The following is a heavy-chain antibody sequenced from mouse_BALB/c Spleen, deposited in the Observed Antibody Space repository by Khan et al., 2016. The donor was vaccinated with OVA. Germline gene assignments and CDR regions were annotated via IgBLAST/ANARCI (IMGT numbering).Heavy chain of an antibody. D-gene: IGHD2-1*01. Sequence: QVQLKQSGAELVKPGASVKLSCKTSGYTFTSYWIQWVKQRPGQGLGWIGQIFPGTGTTYYNENFKGKATLTVDTSSNTAYMQFSSLTSEDSAVDCCARGYFGNYEFAYWGQGTLVTVSP. CDR2: IFPGTGTT. CDR1: GYTFTSYW. J-gene: IGHJ3*01. CDR3: ARGYFGNYEFAY. V-gene: IGHV1S132*01.